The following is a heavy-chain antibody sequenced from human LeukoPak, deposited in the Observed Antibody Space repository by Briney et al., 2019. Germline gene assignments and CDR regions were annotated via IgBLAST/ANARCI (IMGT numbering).Heavy chain of an antibody. CDR1: GFTFSDYY. CDR2: ISSSSSYT. J-gene: IGHJ4*02. D-gene: IGHD3-10*01. CDR3: AGNMVRGVIIRGAFDY. V-gene: IGHV3-11*06. Sequence: GGSLRLSCAASGFTFSDYYMSWIRQAPGKGLEWVSYISSSSSYTNYADSVKGRFTISRDNAKNSLYLQMNGLRAEDTAVYYCAGNMVRGVIIRGAFDYWGQGTLVTVSS.